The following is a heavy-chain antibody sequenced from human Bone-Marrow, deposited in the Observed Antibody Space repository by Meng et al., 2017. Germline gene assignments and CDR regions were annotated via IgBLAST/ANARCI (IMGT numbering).Heavy chain of an antibody. CDR1: VYNFPDYY. J-gene: IGHJ4*02. V-gene: IGHV1-2*06. D-gene: IGHD6-19*01. CDR2: INPKSGDT. Sequence: ASVKVSCKPSVYNFPDYYIHWVRRAPGQGLEWMGRINPKSGDTHYAQKFQARVTMTGDTSISTAYMELSSLRSEDTAVYYCASSSSGRDYWGQGTLVTVSS. CDR3: ASSSSGRDY.